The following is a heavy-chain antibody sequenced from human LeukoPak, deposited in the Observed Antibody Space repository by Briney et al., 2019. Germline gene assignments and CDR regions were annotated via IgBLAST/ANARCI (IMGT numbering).Heavy chain of an antibody. CDR3: ARPIVVVPAALVSYFDY. V-gene: IGHV3-30*01. Sequence: GRSLRLSCAASGFTFSSYAMHWVRQAPGKGLDRAAVISYDGSNKYYADSVKGRFTISRDNSKNTLYLQMNSLRAEDTAVYYCARPIVVVPAALVSYFDYWGQGTLVTVSS. J-gene: IGHJ4*02. CDR1: GFTFSSYA. CDR2: ISYDGSNK. D-gene: IGHD2-2*01.